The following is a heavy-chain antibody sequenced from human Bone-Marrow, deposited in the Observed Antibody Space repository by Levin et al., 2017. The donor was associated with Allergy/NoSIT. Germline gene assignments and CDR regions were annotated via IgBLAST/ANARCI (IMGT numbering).Heavy chain of an antibody. V-gene: IGHV1-69*13. J-gene: IGHJ5*02. CDR3: ARVGGDYDILTGHNWFDP. CDR1: GGTFSSYA. Sequence: SVKVSCKASGGTFSSYAISWVRQAPGQGLEWMGGIIPIFGTANYAQKFQGRVTITANESTSTAYMELSSLRSEDTAVYYCARVGGDYDILTGHNWFDPWGQGTLVTVSS. D-gene: IGHD3-9*01. CDR2: IIPIFGTA.